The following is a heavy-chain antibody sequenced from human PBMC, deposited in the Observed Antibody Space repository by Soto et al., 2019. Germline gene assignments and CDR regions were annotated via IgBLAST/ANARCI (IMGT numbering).Heavy chain of an antibody. Sequence: QVQLVQSGAEVKKPGASVKVSCKASGYTFTSYYMHWVRQAPGQVLEWMGIINPSGSTSYAQKFQGRVTMTRDTSTSTVYMELSSLRSEDTAVYYCARVYCSGGSCYSIDYWGQGTLVTVSS. V-gene: IGHV1-46*03. CDR2: INPSGST. J-gene: IGHJ4*02. CDR1: GYTFTSYY. CDR3: ARVYCSGGSCYSIDY. D-gene: IGHD2-15*01.